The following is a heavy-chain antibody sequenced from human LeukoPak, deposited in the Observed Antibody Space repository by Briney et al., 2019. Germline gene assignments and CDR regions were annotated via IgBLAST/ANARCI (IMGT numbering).Heavy chain of an antibody. V-gene: IGHV3-30*04. Sequence: GRSLRLSCAASGFTFSSYAMHWLRQAPGKGLEWVAVISYDGSNKYYADSVKGRFTISTDNSKNTLYLQMNSLSAEDTAVYYCARDADGYFDYWGQGTLVTVSP. CDR2: ISYDGSNK. CDR1: GFTFSSYA. CDR3: ARDADGYFDY. J-gene: IGHJ4*02.